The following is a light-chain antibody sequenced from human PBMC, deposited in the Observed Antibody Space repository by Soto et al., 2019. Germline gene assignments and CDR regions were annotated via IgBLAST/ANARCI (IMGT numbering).Light chain of an antibody. J-gene: IGKJ1*01. CDR2: DVS. Sequence: DTVLTQSPATLSLSPGERATLSYRASQSVVGSYLAWYQQKPGQAPRLLIFDVSNRASGIPDRFSGSGSGTDFTLTITRLEPEDFAVYYCQQYGGSPRWTFGQGTKVEI. V-gene: IGKV3-20*01. CDR3: QQYGGSPRWT. CDR1: QSVVGSY.